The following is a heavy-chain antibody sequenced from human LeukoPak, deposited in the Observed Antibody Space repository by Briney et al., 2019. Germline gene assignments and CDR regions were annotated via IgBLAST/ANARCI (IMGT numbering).Heavy chain of an antibody. V-gene: IGHV3-15*01. J-gene: IGHJ4*02. D-gene: IGHD6-19*01. CDR3: TTDRGSSGWFN. Sequence: GRCLRLSCAASGFTFSNAWMSWVRPAPGKGLGWVGRIKSKTDGGTTDYAAPVKGRFTISRDDSKNTLYLQMNSLKTEDTAVYYCTTDRGSSGWFNWGQGTLVTVSS. CDR2: IKSKTDGGTT. CDR1: GFTFSNAW.